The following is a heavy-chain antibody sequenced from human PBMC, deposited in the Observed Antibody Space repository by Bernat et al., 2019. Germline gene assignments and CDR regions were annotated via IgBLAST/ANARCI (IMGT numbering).Heavy chain of an antibody. CDR1: GFTFSSYG. V-gene: IGHV3-33*08. D-gene: IGHD6-6*01. CDR3: ARSIAARHTELDY. CDR2: IWYDGSNK. J-gene: IGHJ4*02. Sequence: QVQLVESVGGVVQPGRSLRLSCAASGFTFSSYGMHWVRQAPGKGLEWVAVIWYDGSNKYYADSVQGRFTISRDNSKNTLYLQMNSLRAEDTAVYYCARSIAARHTELDYWGQGTLVTVS.